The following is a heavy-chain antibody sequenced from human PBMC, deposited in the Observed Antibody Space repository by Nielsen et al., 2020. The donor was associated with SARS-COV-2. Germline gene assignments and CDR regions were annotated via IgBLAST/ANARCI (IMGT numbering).Heavy chain of an antibody. CDR2: IKQDGSEK. CDR3: ARDKKAYYYDSSGYCLGY. D-gene: IGHD3-22*01. Sequence: GGSLRLSCAASGFTFSSYWMSWVRQAPGKGLEWVANIKQDGSEKYYVDSVKGRFTISRDNSKNTLYLQMNSLRAEDTAVYYCARDKKAYYYDSSGYCLGYWGQGTLVTVSS. CDR1: GFTFSSYW. J-gene: IGHJ4*02. V-gene: IGHV3-7*01.